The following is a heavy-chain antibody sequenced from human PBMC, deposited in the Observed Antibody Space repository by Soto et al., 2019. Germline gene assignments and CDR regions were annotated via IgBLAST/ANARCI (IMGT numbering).Heavy chain of an antibody. V-gene: IGHV3-53*01. CDR1: GFTISGKKY. J-gene: IGHJ3*01. CDR3: AIWHERKHAYDV. CDR2: LYDIDGS. D-gene: IGHD1-1*01. Sequence: DVQLVESGGGLIQPGESLRLSCAAFGFTISGKKYVAWVRQAPGQGLEWVSALYDIDGSFYADSVKGRFTTSSDSSKTTVYLQMNDLRPDDTAVYYCAIWHERKHAYDVWGLGTTVTVSS.